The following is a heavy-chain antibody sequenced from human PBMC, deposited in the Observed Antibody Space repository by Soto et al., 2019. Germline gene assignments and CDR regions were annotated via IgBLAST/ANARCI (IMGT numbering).Heavy chain of an antibody. CDR2: IYYSGST. V-gene: IGHV4-61*01. J-gene: IGHJ5*02. Sequence: QVQLQESGPGLVKPSETLSLTCTVSGGSVSSGSYYWSWIRQPPGKGLEWIGYIYYSGSTNYNPSLKSRVTISVDTSKNQFSLKLSSVTAADTAVYYCARERITIFGVVNWFDPWGQGTLVTVSS. D-gene: IGHD3-3*01. CDR3: ARERITIFGVVNWFDP. CDR1: GGSVSSGSYY.